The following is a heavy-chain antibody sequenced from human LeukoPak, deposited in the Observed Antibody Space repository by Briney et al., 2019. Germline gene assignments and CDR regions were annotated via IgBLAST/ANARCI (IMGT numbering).Heavy chain of an antibody. CDR1: GYTFTSNG. V-gene: IGHV1-18*01. J-gene: IGHJ5*02. D-gene: IGHD3-10*01. CDR3: ANVRGATTYYYGDQNWFDP. CDR2: ISAYNGNT. Sequence: GASVKVSCKASGYTFTSNGISWVRQAPGQGLEWMGWISAYNGNTNYAQKLQGRVMMTIDTSTSTAYMELRSLRSDDTAVYYCANVRGATTYYYGDQNWFDPWGQGTLVTVSS.